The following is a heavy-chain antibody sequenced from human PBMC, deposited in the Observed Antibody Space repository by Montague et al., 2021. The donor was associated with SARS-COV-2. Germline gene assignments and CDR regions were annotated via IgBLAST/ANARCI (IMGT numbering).Heavy chain of an antibody. Sequence: SETLSLTCAISGGSFSNYYWSWIRQPPGKGLEWIGEVNQSGTTIYNPSVKSGVTISEDTYTNQFYLSLNSVTAAYTAVGYCARARRPVVVPGAGPAGRAFDVWGQGTMVTVSS. V-gene: IGHV4-34*01. CDR2: VNQSGTT. J-gene: IGHJ3*01. CDR1: GGSFSNYY. CDR3: ARARRPVVVPGAGPAGRAFDV. D-gene: IGHD2-2*01.